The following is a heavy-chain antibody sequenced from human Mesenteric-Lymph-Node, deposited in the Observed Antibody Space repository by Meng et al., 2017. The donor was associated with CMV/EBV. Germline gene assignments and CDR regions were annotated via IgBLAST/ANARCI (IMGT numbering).Heavy chain of an antibody. V-gene: IGHV3-21*01. J-gene: IGHJ4*02. Sequence: ESLKISCAVSGFTFSRSSMNWVRQAPGKGLEWVSSVSGGSSYIFYADSVKGRFTISRDNAKNSLYLQVNSLRAEDTAVYYCARDQQAGYDSSGYSNYFDYWGQGTLVTVSS. CDR2: VSGGSSYI. CDR1: GFTFSRSS. CDR3: ARDQQAGYDSSGYSNYFDY. D-gene: IGHD3-22*01.